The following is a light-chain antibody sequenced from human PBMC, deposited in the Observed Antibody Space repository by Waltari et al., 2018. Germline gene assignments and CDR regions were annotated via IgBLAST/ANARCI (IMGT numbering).Light chain of an antibody. Sequence: QSALTQPASVSGSPGQSTTISCPGTRSDVGSYNAVSWYQKIAGKAPKLMIYEVTKRPPGVSNRFSGSKSGDTASLTITGLQAEDEADYYCCSYAGKNTVVFGGGTKLTVL. CDR2: EVT. CDR1: RSDVGSYNA. CDR3: CSYAGKNTVV. V-gene: IGLV2-23*02. J-gene: IGLJ2*01.